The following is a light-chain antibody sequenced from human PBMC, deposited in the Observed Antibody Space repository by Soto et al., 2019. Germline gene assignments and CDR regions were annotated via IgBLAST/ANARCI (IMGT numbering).Light chain of an antibody. V-gene: IGKV2-28*01. CDR2: LTS. Sequence: DIVMTQSPLSLPVTPGEPASISCRSSQSLLHSNGYKYLNWYLQKPGQSPLLLIYLTSNRASGVPDRFSGSVSGTDFTLKISKVEADDVGVYYCMQALQSPFTFGPGTKVYIK. J-gene: IGKJ3*01. CDR3: MQALQSPFT. CDR1: QSLLHSNGYKY.